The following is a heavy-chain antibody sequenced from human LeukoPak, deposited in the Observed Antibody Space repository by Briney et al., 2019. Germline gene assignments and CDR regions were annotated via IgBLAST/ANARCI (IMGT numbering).Heavy chain of an antibody. V-gene: IGHV1-18*01. CDR1: GDTFTSYG. CDR3: ALDRYSSSPFDY. D-gene: IGHD6-6*01. CDR2: ISAYNGNT. Sequence: ASLKVSCKASGDTFTSYGISWVRQAPGQGLEWMGWISAYNGNTNYAQKLQGRVTMTTDTSTSTAYMELRSLRSDDTAVYYCALDRYSSSPFDYWGQGTLVTVSS. J-gene: IGHJ4*02.